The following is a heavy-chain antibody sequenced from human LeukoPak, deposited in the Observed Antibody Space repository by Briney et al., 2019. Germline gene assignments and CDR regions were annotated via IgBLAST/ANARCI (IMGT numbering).Heavy chain of an antibody. J-gene: IGHJ4*02. CDR1: RFSLSSCN. D-gene: IGHD3-10*01. CDR3: VRGLYGLGWDY. Sequence: TGGSLRLSCSASRFSLSSCNMHWVRQAPGKGLEFVSGVSSDWGTTDYADSARDRFTISRDNSKNTLYLQMSSLRAEDTAIYYCVRGLYGLGWDYWGPGTLVTVSS. CDR2: VSSDWGTT. V-gene: IGHV3-64D*06.